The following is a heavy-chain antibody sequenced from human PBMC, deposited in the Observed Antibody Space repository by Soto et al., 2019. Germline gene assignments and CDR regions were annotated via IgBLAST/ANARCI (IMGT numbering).Heavy chain of an antibody. CDR2: IWYDGSNK. D-gene: IGHD2-2*02. Sequence: PGGSLRLSCAASGFTFSSYGMHWVRQAPGKGLEWVAVIWYDGSNKYYADSVKGRFTISRDNSKNTLYLQMNSLRAEDTAVYYCARDHDIVLVPAAISYGMDVWGQGTTVTVSS. V-gene: IGHV3-33*01. CDR3: ARDHDIVLVPAAISYGMDV. J-gene: IGHJ6*02. CDR1: GFTFSSYG.